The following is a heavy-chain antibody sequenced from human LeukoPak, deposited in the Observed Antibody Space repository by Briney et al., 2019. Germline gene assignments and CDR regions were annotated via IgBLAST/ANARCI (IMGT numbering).Heavy chain of an antibody. CDR3: AKVTLTYYDYVWGSYRSDAFDI. CDR2: ISGSGGST. CDR1: GFTFSSYA. D-gene: IGHD3-16*02. Sequence: GGSLRLSCAASGFTFSSYAMRWVRQAPGRGLEWVSAISGSGGSTSYADSVKGRFTISRDNSKHTLYLQLNSLRAEDTAVYYCAKVTLTYYDYVWGSYRSDAFDIWGQGTMVTVSS. V-gene: IGHV3-23*01. J-gene: IGHJ3*02.